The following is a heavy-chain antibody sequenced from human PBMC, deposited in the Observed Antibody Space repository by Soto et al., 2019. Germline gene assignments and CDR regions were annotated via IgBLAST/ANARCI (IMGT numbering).Heavy chain of an antibody. Sequence: QVHLVESGGGVVQPGGSLRLSCEASGFLFSSYGMHWVRQAPGKGLEWVSFISYDGSDEYSVDSVKGRFTVSRDNSKNTMFLHMNDLRGEDTAVYYCASLDLTRYYRGGQTWGQGTLVVVSS. V-gene: IGHV3-30*03. D-gene: IGHD3-9*01. CDR2: ISYDGSDE. J-gene: IGHJ5*02. CDR3: ASLDLTRYYRGGQT. CDR1: GFLFSSYG.